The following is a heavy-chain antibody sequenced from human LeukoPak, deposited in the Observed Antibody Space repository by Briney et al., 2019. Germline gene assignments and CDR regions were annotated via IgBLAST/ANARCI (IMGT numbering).Heavy chain of an antibody. D-gene: IGHD3-22*01. V-gene: IGHV3-30*04. J-gene: IGHJ4*02. CDR1: GFTFSSYA. CDR3: ARDGHYDSSGFLDY. CDR2: ISYDGSNK. Sequence: PGGSLRLSCAASGFTFSSYAMHWFRQAPGKGLEWVAVISYDGSNKYYADSVKGRFTISRDNSKNTLYLQMNSLRAEDTAVYYCARDGHYDSSGFLDYWGQGTLVTVSS.